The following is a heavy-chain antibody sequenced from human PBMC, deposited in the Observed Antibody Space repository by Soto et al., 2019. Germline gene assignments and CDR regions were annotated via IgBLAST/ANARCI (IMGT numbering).Heavy chain of an antibody. Sequence: GGSLRLSCAASGFTFSSHEMNWVRQAPGKGLEWVAYISTSVSTMYADSVRGRFTISRDNAKNSLYLQMDSLRAEDTTVYYCARGGYSVGNTCYSFNAFDIWCQGTVVTLS. CDR3: ARGGYSVGNTCYSFNAFDI. V-gene: IGHV3-48*03. D-gene: IGHD2-2*02. CDR1: GFTFSSHE. J-gene: IGHJ3*02. CDR2: ISTSVSTM.